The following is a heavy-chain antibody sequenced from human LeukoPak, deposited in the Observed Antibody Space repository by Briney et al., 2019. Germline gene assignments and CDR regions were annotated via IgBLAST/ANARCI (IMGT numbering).Heavy chain of an antibody. D-gene: IGHD1-26*01. Sequence: PSETLSLTCTVSGGSISSGGYYWSWIRQHPGKGLEWIGEINHSGSTNYNPSLKSRVTISVDTSKNQFSLKLSSVTAADTAVYYCARGLRTVSGATTYYYYGMDVWGQGTTVTVSS. CDR1: GGSISSGGYY. J-gene: IGHJ6*02. V-gene: IGHV4-39*07. CDR3: ARGLRTVSGATTYYYYGMDV. CDR2: INHSGST.